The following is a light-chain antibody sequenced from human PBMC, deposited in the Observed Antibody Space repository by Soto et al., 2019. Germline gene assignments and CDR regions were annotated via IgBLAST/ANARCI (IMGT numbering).Light chain of an antibody. CDR3: QQGFGSPPWT. CDR2: DAS. J-gene: IGKJ1*01. V-gene: IGKV1-39*01. Sequence: DIPMTQSPSSLSASVGDRVTITCRSSQTINTYLNLYQQRPGKAPKVIIYDASSLQSGVPSRFSGSGSGTDFTLTISGLQPEDFATYDCQQGFGSPPWTFGQGTKVEI. CDR1: QTINTY.